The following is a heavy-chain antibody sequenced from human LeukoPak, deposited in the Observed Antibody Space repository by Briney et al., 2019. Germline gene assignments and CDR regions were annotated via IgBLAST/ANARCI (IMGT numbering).Heavy chain of an antibody. CDR1: GFTFRRYG. CDR2: ISDSGGST. J-gene: IGHJ4*02. V-gene: IGHV3-23*01. D-gene: IGHD3-10*01. Sequence: GGTLRLSCAASGFTFRRYGMSWVRQAPGKGLEWVSAISDSGGSTYYTDSVKGRFTISRDNSKNTLYLQMNSLRAEDTAVYYCASILLWYVYDYWGQGTLVTVSS. CDR3: ASILLWYVYDY.